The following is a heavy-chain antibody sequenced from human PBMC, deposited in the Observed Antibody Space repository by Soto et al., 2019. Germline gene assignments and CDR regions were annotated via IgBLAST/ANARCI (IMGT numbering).Heavy chain of an antibody. CDR2: IIPIFGTA. Sequence: QVQLVQSGAEVKKPGSSVKVSCKASGGTFSSYAISWVRQAPGQGREWMGGIIPIFGTANYAQKFQGSVTITADESTSPAYMELSSLISEDTAVYYWARSHMGAYCGGDCYSPGYFQHGGQGTLVTVSS. V-gene: IGHV1-69*01. CDR1: GGTFSSYA. J-gene: IGHJ1*01. CDR3: ARSHMGAYCGGDCYSPGYFQH. D-gene: IGHD2-21*02.